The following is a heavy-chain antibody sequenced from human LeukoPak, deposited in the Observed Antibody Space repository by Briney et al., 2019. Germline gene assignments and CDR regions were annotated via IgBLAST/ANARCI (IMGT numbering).Heavy chain of an antibody. CDR1: GYSISSGYY. D-gene: IGHD6-13*01. Sequence: SETLSLTCAVSGYSISSGYYWGGIRQPPGEGLEGIGSIYHSGSTYYNPSLKRRVTISVDTSKNKFSLKLSSVTAADTAVYYCASASLIAAPGLFDYWGQGTLVTVSS. CDR2: IYHSGST. CDR3: ASASLIAAPGLFDY. V-gene: IGHV4-38-2*01. J-gene: IGHJ4*02.